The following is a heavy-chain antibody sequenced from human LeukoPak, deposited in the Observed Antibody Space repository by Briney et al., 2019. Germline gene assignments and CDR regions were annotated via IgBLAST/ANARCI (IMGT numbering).Heavy chain of an antibody. CDR1: GGSFSGYY. D-gene: IGHD3-3*01. Sequence: SETLSITCAVYGGSFSGYYWSWIRQPPGQGLEWIGEISHSGSTNYNPSLKSRVTISVDTSKNQFSLKRSSVTAADTAVYYCARCLIRVIIRGDNSFDPWGQGTLVTVSS. J-gene: IGHJ5*02. CDR3: ARCLIRVIIRGDNSFDP. CDR2: ISHSGST. V-gene: IGHV4-34*01.